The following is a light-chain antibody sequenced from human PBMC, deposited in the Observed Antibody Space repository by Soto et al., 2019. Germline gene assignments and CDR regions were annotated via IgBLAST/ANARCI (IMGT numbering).Light chain of an antibody. Sequence: QSVLTQPPSVSGSPGQSVTISCTGTSSDVGGYNRVSWYKKPPGTAPRLMIYEVTSRPSGVHDRFSGSKSGNTASLTISGLQAEDEADYYCSSYSNSSTPVAFGGGTQLTVL. CDR3: SSYSNSSTPVA. CDR2: EVT. CDR1: SSDVGGYNR. V-gene: IGLV2-18*02. J-gene: IGLJ2*01.